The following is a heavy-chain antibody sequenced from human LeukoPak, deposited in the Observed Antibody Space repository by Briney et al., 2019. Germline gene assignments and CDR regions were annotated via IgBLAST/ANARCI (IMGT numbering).Heavy chain of an antibody. J-gene: IGHJ4*02. V-gene: IGHV4-61*05. CDR2: IYYSGST. D-gene: IGHD3-10*01. Sequence: ETLSLTCSVSGDSISTSSYYWGWIRQPPGKGLEWIGYIYYSGSTNYNPSLKSRVTISVDTSKNQFSLKLSSVTAAYTAVYYCARGRLLWFGELSPQYYFDYWGQGTLVTVSS. CDR1: GDSISTSSYY. CDR3: ARGRLLWFGELSPQYYFDY.